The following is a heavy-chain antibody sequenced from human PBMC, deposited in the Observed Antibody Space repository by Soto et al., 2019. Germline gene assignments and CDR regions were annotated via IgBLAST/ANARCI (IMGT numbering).Heavy chain of an antibody. CDR2: SNPNSGGT. CDR1: GYTFTGYY. V-gene: IGHV1-2*04. CDR3: ARGGSGWYQDY. Sequence: RASVKVSCKASGYTFTGYYMHWVRQAPGQGLEGMGWSNPNSGGTNYAQKFQGWVTMTRDTSISTAYMELRRLRSDDTAVYYCARGGSGWYQDYWGQGTLVTVSS. J-gene: IGHJ4*02. D-gene: IGHD6-19*01.